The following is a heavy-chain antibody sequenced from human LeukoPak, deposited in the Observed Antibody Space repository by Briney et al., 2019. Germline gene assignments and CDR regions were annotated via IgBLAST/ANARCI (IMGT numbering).Heavy chain of an antibody. Sequence: GGSLRLSCAASGFTFSSYWMHWVRQARGKGLVWVSRINSDGSTTTYADSVKGRFTISRDNAKNTLYLQMSSLRAEDTAVYYCAKVPVSGYYSYFENWGQGALVTVSS. D-gene: IGHD3-22*01. CDR2: INSDGSTT. CDR3: AKVPVSGYYSYFEN. CDR1: GFTFSSYW. V-gene: IGHV3-74*01. J-gene: IGHJ4*02.